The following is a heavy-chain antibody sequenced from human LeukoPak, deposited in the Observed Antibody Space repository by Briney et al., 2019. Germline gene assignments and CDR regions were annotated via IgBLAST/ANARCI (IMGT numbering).Heavy chain of an antibody. CDR2: ITRAPEGGTI. CDR1: GFTFSSYW. CDR3: VTGDIMMIAVGVGLVY. D-gene: IGHD3-22*01. Sequence: PGGSLRLPCAASGFTFSSYWMHWVRQAPGKGLEWVGRITRAPEGGTIEYAAPVKGRFTISRDDSKDTLYLHMNSLKTEDTAVYYCVTGDIMMIAVGVGLVYWGQGTLVTVSS. J-gene: IGHJ4*02. V-gene: IGHV3-15*07.